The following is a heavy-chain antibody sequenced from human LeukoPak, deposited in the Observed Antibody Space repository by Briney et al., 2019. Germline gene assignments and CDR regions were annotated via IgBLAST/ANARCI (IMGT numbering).Heavy chain of an antibody. D-gene: IGHD6-19*01. V-gene: IGHV3-53*04. CDR3: ARVGVGTVAGNYFDD. J-gene: IGHJ4*02. Sequence: GGSLRLSCTASGFTVSSSYMTWVRQAPGKGLEWVSLIYGGGGTYCADSVQGRFTISRHNSENTLYLEMNSLRPEDTAVYYCARVGVGTVAGNYFDDWGQGTLVTVSS. CDR2: IYGGGGT. CDR1: GFTVSSSY.